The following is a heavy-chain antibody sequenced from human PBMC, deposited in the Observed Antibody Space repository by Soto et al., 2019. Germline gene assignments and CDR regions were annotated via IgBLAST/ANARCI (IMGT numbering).Heavy chain of an antibody. CDR3: ARERGMYSTFIFHYMDV. J-gene: IGHJ6*03. CDR1: GFHFSSYW. D-gene: IGHD2-21*01. CDR2: IKQDGSEK. V-gene: IGHV3-7*01. Sequence: PGGSLSLSCAASGFHFSSYWMSWVRQAPGKGLEWVANIKQDGSEKYYVDSVKGRFTISRDNAKNSLYLQMNSLRAEDTAVYYCARERGMYSTFIFHYMDVWGKGTTVTVSS.